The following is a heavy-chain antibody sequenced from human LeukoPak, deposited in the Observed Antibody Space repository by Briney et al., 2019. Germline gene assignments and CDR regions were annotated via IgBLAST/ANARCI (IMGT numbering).Heavy chain of an antibody. V-gene: IGHV3-23*01. CDR1: GFSFSTYA. Sequence: GGSLRLSCAASGFSFSTYALSWVRQAPGRGLEWVSGISGTGGSTYYADSVKGRFTISRDNSKNTLYLRMNSLRAEDTAVYFCAKHPCSGGSCYSDYWGQGTLVTVSS. J-gene: IGHJ4*02. CDR2: ISGTGGST. D-gene: IGHD2-15*01. CDR3: AKHPCSGGSCYSDY.